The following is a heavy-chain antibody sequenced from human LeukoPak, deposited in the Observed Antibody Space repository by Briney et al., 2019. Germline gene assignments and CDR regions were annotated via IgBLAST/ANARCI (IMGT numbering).Heavy chain of an antibody. V-gene: IGHV3-30*02. D-gene: IGHD3-16*01. CDR2: IPYDGSNK. J-gene: IGHJ6*03. CDR3: AKGVGGAANYYYMDV. CDR1: GFAFSRHG. Sequence: GGSLRLSCAASGFAFSRHGIHWVRQAPGKALEWVAFIPYDGSNKLYTDSVKGRFTISRDNSKNTLFLQMNRLRAEDTAVYYCAKGVGGAANYYYMDVWGKGTTVTVSS.